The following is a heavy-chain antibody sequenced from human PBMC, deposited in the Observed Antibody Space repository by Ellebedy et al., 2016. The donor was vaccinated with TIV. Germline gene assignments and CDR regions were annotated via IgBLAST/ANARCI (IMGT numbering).Heavy chain of an antibody. CDR1: GFTVSSNY. V-gene: IGHV3-66*01. Sequence: GESLKISCAASGFTVSSNYVSWVRQAPGKGLEWVSVISSGGTTYYADSVKGRFSVSRDNANNTMYLQMNSLRAEDTAIYYCARRYTSGWAPFHYWGQGTLVTVSS. D-gene: IGHD6-19*01. CDR3: ARRYTSGWAPFHY. CDR2: ISSGGTT. J-gene: IGHJ4*02.